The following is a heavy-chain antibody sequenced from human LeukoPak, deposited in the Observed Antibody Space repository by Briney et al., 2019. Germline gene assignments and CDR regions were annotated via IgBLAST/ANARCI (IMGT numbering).Heavy chain of an antibody. J-gene: IGHJ4*02. Sequence: PPGTPSLTCAVSGGSISSSNWWSWVRQPPGKGLEWIGEIYHSGSTNYNPSLKGRVTISVDKSKNQFSLKLSSVTAADTAVYYCARIGMVRGETGGFDYWGQGTLVTVSS. CDR2: IYHSGST. D-gene: IGHD3-10*01. CDR1: GGSISSSNW. CDR3: ARIGMVRGETGGFDY. V-gene: IGHV4-4*03.